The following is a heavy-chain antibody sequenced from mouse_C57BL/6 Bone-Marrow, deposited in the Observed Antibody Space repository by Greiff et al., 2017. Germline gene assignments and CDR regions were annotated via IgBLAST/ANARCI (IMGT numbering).Heavy chain of an antibody. J-gene: IGHJ1*03. Sequence: QVQLQQSGPELVRPGASVKISCKAPGYTFTGHWMQWVRQRPGQGLEWIGEIFPGSGSTYYNEKFKGKATLTVDTSSSTAYMQLSSLTSEDSAVYFCARGVDCKYDGWWFDFWGTGTTVTVSA. CDR1: GYTFTGHW. V-gene: IGHV1-56*01. CDR3: ARGVDCKYDGWWFDF. CDR2: IFPGSGST. D-gene: IGHD1-1*02.